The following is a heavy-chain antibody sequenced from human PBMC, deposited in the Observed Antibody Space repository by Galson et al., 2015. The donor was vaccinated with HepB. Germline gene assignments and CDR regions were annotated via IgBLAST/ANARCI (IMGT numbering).Heavy chain of an antibody. CDR2: IWYDGSNK. J-gene: IGHJ4*02. CDR1: GFTFSSYG. CDR3: GLGGYDSSGYYYGKGLPPLDY. D-gene: IGHD3-22*01. V-gene: IGHV3-33*01. Sequence: LRLSCAASGFTFSSYGMHWVRQAPGKGLEWVAVIWYDGSNKYYADSVKGRFTISRDNSKNTLYLQMNSLRAEDTAVYYCGLGGYDSSGYYYGKGLPPLDYWGQGTLVTVSS.